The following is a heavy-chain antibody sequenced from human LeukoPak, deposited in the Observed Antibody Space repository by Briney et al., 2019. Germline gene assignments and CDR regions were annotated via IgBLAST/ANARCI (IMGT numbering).Heavy chain of an antibody. V-gene: IGHV3-23*01. CDR1: GFTFSNYA. CDR3: AKWGDYDILTGYYDSDY. D-gene: IGHD3-9*01. CDR2: VSGRDDST. J-gene: IGHJ4*02. Sequence: PGASLRLSWAASGFTFSNYAMSWVRQAPGKGLEWVSAVSGRDDSTYYADSVKGRFTISRDTSKNTLYLQMNSLRAEDTAVYYCAKWGDYDILTGYYDSDYWGQGTLVTVSS.